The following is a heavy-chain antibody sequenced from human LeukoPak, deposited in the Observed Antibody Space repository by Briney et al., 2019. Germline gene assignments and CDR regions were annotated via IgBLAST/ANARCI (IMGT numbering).Heavy chain of an antibody. CDR3: AAGGSFYDFWSGSNMYYFDY. CDR1: GFTFSSYA. J-gene: IGHJ4*02. CDR2: ISGSGGST. Sequence: PGGSLRLSCAASGFTFSSYAMSWVRQAPGKGLEWVSAISGSGGSTYYADSVKGRFTISRDNSKNTLYLQMNSLRAEDTAVYYCAAGGSFYDFWSGSNMYYFDYWGQGTLVTVSS. D-gene: IGHD3-3*01. V-gene: IGHV3-23*01.